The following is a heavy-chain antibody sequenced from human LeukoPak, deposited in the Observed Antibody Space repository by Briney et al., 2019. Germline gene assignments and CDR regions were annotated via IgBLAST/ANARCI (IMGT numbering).Heavy chain of an antibody. CDR2: VSSSGST. D-gene: IGHD6-13*01. J-gene: IGHJ4*02. Sequence: PSDTLSLTCTVSRGSISPYYWSWIRHPPGKGLEWIGYVSSSGSTNYNPSLKSRVTISVDRSKNQLSLKLSSVTAADTAVYCCARLVSSSLDYWGQGALVTVSS. V-gene: IGHV4-59*08. CDR3: ARLVSSSLDY. CDR1: RGSISPYY.